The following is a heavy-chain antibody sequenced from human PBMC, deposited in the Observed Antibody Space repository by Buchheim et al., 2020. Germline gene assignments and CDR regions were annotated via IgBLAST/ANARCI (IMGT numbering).Heavy chain of an antibody. Sequence: QVQLQQWGTRLLKPSETLSLTCAVSGESFSGYFWTWIRQPPGKGLEWIGEINYDGNTNYNPSLKSRVSISVEPTKKRFSLNLSSVSAADTAVYYCARTDYYGLGTRDVWGQGTT. CDR3: ARTDYYGLGTRDV. CDR1: GESFSGYF. V-gene: IGHV4-34*01. J-gene: IGHJ6*02. D-gene: IGHD3-10*01. CDR2: INYDGNT.